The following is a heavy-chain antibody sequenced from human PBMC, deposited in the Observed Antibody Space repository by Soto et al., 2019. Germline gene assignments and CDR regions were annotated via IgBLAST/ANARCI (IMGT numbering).Heavy chain of an antibody. Sequence: GASVKVSCKASGYTFTGYAMHWVRQAPGQRLEWMGWINAGNGNTKYSQKFQGRVTITRDTSASTAYMELSSLRSEDTAVYYCARAVAVAADVDYWGQGTLVTVS. CDR2: INAGNGNT. D-gene: IGHD6-19*01. V-gene: IGHV1-3*01. J-gene: IGHJ4*02. CDR3: ARAVAVAADVDY. CDR1: GYTFTGYA.